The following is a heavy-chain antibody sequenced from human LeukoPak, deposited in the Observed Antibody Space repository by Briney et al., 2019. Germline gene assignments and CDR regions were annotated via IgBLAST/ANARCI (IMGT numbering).Heavy chain of an antibody. Sequence: SQTLSLTCTVSGGSISSGGYYWSWLRQHPGQGLEWIGYIYYSGSTYYNPSLKSRVTISVDTSKNQFSLKLSSVTAADTATYYCAHARRYSKKLDYWGQGTLVTVSP. CDR3: AHARRYSKKLDY. D-gene: IGHD5-18*01. J-gene: IGHJ4*02. CDR2: IYYSGST. CDR1: GGSISSGGYY. V-gene: IGHV4-31*03.